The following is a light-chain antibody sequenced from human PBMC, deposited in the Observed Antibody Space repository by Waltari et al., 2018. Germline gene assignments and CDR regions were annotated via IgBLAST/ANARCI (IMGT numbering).Light chain of an antibody. CDR3: QIWESLTDHLI. J-gene: IGLJ2*01. CDR1: NIGSKR. CDR2: DDN. V-gene: IGLV3-21*02. Sequence: SYVLTQPSSVSVAPGQTARITCGGNNIGSKRVHWYHQRPGQAPVLVVYDDNDRPSGIPDRFSGSNSGNTATLTISRVEAGDEGDYYCQIWESLTDHLIFGGGTKLTVL.